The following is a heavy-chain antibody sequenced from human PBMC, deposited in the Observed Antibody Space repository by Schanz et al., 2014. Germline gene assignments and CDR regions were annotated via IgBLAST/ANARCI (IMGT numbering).Heavy chain of an antibody. D-gene: IGHD2-21*02. CDR3: ARPSDSSWYMDV. Sequence: EVQLVESGGGLAQPGGSLRLSCAASGFTFSDHFMDWVRQAPGKGLEWVSSISSSSSYISYADSVKGRFTISRDNAKNSLYLQMNSLRAEDTAVYYCARPSDSSWYMDVWGKGTKLTV. V-gene: IGHV3-21*01. CDR2: ISSSSSYI. CDR1: GFTFSDHF. J-gene: IGHJ6*03.